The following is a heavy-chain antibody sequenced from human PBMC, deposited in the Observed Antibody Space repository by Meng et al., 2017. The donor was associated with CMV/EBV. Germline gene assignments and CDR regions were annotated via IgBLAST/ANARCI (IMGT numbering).Heavy chain of an antibody. CDR3: AKDSMVPSAYYDFWSGYYTGGPHFDY. V-gene: IGHV3-30*02. CDR2: IRYDGSNK. Sequence: GGSLRLSCAASGFTFSSYGMHWVRQAPGKGLEWVAFIRYDGSNKYYADSVKGRFTISRDNSKNTLYLQMNSLRAEDTAVYYCAKDSMVPSAYYDFWSGYYTGGPHFDYWGQGTLVTVSS. CDR1: GFTFSSYG. J-gene: IGHJ4*02. D-gene: IGHD3-3*01.